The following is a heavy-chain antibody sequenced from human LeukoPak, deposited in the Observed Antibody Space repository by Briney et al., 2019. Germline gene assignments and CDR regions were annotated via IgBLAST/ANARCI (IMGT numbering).Heavy chain of an antibody. CDR1: GHTFTGYY. Sequence: ASVKVSCKASGHTFTGYYMHWVRQAPGQGLEWMGWINPNSGGTNYAQKFQGRVTMTRDTSISTAYMELSRLRSDDTAVYYCARGGVYDTLTGHDAFDIWGQGTMVTVSS. CDR2: INPNSGGT. J-gene: IGHJ3*02. CDR3: ARGGVYDTLTGHDAFDI. D-gene: IGHD3-9*01. V-gene: IGHV1-2*02.